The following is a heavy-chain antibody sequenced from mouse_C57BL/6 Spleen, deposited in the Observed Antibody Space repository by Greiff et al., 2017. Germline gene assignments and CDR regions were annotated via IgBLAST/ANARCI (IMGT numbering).Heavy chain of an antibody. CDR1: GYTFTDHT. CDR3: AKGGPYGSSYYAMDY. Sequence: VQLVESDAELVKPGASVKISCKVSGYTFTDHTIHWMKQRPEQGLEWIGYIYPRDGSTKYNEKFKGKATLTADKSSSTAYMQLNSLTSEDSAVYFCAKGGPYGSSYYAMDYWGQGTSVTVSS. J-gene: IGHJ4*01. V-gene: IGHV1-78*01. CDR2: IYPRDGST. D-gene: IGHD1-1*01.